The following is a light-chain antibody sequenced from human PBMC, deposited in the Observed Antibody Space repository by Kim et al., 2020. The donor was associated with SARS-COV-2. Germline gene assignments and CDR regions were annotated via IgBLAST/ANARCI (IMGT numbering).Light chain of an antibody. V-gene: IGKV3-20*01. CDR1: QSVSSCY. J-gene: IGKJ3*01. CDR3: QQSGSSSFA. Sequence: SPGERASLSCRASQSVSSCYLAWYQQKPGQAPRLLIYGASSRATGIPDRFSGSGSGTDFTLTISRLEPEDFAVYYCQQSGSSSFAFGPGTKVDIK. CDR2: GAS.